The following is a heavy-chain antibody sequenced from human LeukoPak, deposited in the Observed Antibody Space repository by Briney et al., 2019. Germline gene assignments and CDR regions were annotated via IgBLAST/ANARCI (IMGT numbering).Heavy chain of an antibody. CDR2: IYWDDDK. CDR3: AHTYHYGPFDY. V-gene: IGHV2-5*02. Sequence: KESGPTLVKPTQTPTLTCTFSGFSLRTRGVGVGWIRQPPGKALEWLALIYWDDDKRYSPSLKSRLTITKDTSKNQVVLTMTNMDPVDTATYYCAHTYHYGPFDYWGQGTLVTVSS. D-gene: IGHD3-10*01. J-gene: IGHJ4*02. CDR1: GFSLRTRGVG.